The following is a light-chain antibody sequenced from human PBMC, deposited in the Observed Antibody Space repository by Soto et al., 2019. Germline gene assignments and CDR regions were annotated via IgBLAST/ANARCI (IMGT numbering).Light chain of an antibody. J-gene: IGLJ1*01. CDR3: CSYAGRDTHDV. CDR1: SSDVGGYTD. Sequence: QSALTQPRSVSGSPGQSITISCTGTSSDVGGYTDVSWYRQHPGKAPKLMIYDVSKPPSGVPDRFSGAKAGNTGSLTISGLQAEDDADYYCCSYAGRDTHDVFGTGIKVTVL. V-gene: IGLV2-11*01. CDR2: DVS.